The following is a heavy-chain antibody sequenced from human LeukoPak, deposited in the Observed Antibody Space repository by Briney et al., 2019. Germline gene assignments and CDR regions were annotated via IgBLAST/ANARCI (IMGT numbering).Heavy chain of an antibody. CDR3: ARAAYGEGPDYYYMDV. V-gene: IGHV1-2*02. D-gene: IGHD4-17*01. CDR2: INPNSGGT. CDR1: GYTFTGYY. Sequence: ASVKVSCKASGYTFTGYYMHWVRQAPGQGLEWMGWINPNSGGTNYAQKFQGRVSITADKSTSTAYMELSSLRSEDTALYYCARAAYGEGPDYYYMDVWGKGTTVTISS. J-gene: IGHJ6*03.